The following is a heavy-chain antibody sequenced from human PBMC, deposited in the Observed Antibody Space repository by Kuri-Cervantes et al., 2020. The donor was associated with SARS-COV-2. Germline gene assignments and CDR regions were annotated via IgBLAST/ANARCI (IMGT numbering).Heavy chain of an antibody. D-gene: IGHD1-1*01. J-gene: IGHJ4*02. CDR3: ALDPRVRSRPLSY. CDR2: IIPILGTA. V-gene: IGHV1-69*04. CDR1: GGTFSSYA. Sequence: SVKVSCKASGGTFSSYAISWVRQAPGQGLEWMGRIIPILGTANYAQKFQGRVTITAGKSTSTAYMELSSLRSEDTAVYYCALDPRVRSRPLSYWGQGTLVTVSS.